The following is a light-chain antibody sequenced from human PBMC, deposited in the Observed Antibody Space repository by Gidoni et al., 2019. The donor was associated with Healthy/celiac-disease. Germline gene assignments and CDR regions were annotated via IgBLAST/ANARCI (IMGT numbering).Light chain of an antibody. CDR2: AAS. CDR3: QQSYRTPPT. J-gene: IGKJ2*01. Sequence: DLQITQSPSSLSASVVDGVTITCRASQSISSYLKWYQQKPGKAPKLLIYAASSLQSGVPSRFSGSGSGTDFTLTISRLQAEDFATYYRQQSYRTPPTFGQGTKLEIK. CDR1: QSISSY. V-gene: IGKV1-39*01.